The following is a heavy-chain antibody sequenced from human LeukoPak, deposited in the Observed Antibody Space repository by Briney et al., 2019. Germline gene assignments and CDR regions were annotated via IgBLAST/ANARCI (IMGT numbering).Heavy chain of an antibody. D-gene: IGHD2-2*01. CDR2: IDSGGST. V-gene: IGHV3-53*01. J-gene: IGHJ4*02. CDR3: ARLFKVVPAAIHT. CDR1: GFTVSSNY. Sequence: GGSLRLSCAASGFTVSSNYMSWVRQAPGKGLDWVLVIDSGGSTYYADSVKGRFTISRENSKNTLYLKMNSLRAEDTAVYYCARLFKVVPAAIHTRGQGTLVTVSS.